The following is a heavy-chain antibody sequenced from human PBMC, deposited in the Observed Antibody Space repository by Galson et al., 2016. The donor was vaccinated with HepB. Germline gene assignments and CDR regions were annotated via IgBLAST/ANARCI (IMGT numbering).Heavy chain of an antibody. CDR1: GFTFSSYS. CDR2: ITTSSSFI. V-gene: IGHV3-21*01. Sequence: SLRLSCAASGFTFSSYSMNWVRQAPGKGLEWVPSITTSSSFIYYADSVKGRFTISRDNAKNSLYLQMNSLRAEDTAVYYCARGAAAGRGYWGQGTLVTVSS. D-gene: IGHD6-13*01. J-gene: IGHJ4*02. CDR3: ARGAAAGRGY.